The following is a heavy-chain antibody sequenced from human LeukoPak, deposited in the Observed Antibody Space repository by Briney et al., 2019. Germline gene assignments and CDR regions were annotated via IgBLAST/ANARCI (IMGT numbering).Heavy chain of an antibody. CDR2: IHHSGST. V-gene: IGHV4-30-2*01. J-gene: IGHJ4*02. Sequence: SQTLSLTCGVSGGSISNGEYSWSWIRQPPGKGLEWIGYIHHSGSTYYNTSLKSRVFISLDTSKNQFSLTLISVTAADAAVYYCARDQGYDYGGTGTFDYWGQGILVTVSS. CDR1: GGSISNGEYS. D-gene: IGHD4-23*01. CDR3: ARDQGYDYGGTGTFDY.